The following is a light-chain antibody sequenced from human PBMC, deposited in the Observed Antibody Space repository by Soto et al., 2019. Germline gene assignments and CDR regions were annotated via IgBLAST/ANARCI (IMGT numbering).Light chain of an antibody. CDR1: QSVTSTS. CDR2: GAS. Sequence: EVVLTQSPGTLSLSPGERATLSCRASQSVTSTSLAWYQQKPGQAPRLLIYGASSRVTGIPDRFSGSGSGTDFTLTISRLEPEDFSVYYCQQYDISPRTFGQGTKVEIK. CDR3: QQYDISPRT. V-gene: IGKV3-20*01. J-gene: IGKJ1*01.